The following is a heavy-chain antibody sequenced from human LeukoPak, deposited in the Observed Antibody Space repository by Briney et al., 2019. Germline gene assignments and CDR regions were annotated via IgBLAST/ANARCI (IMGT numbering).Heavy chain of an antibody. CDR3: ARDLFTYYFDY. J-gene: IGHJ4*02. CDR2: ISGSGGST. V-gene: IGHV3-23*01. Sequence: GGSLRLSCEASGLSSADYDMTWVRQAPGKGLEWVSAISGSGGSTYYADSVKGRFTISRDNAKNSLYLQMNSLRAEDTAVYYCARDLFTYYFDYWGQGTLVTVSS. D-gene: IGHD2-21*01. CDR1: GLSSADYD.